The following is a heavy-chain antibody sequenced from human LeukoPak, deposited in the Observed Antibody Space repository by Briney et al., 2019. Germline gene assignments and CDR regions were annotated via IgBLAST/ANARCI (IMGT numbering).Heavy chain of an antibody. Sequence: ASVKVSCKASGYTFTGYYMHWVRQAPGQGLEWMGIINPSGGSTSYAQKFQGRVTMTRDMSTSTVYMELSSLRSEDTAVYYCARVGNYDPFDYWGQGTLVTVSS. CDR2: INPSGGST. CDR1: GYTFTGYY. J-gene: IGHJ4*02. CDR3: ARVGNYDPFDY. V-gene: IGHV1-46*01. D-gene: IGHD1-7*01.